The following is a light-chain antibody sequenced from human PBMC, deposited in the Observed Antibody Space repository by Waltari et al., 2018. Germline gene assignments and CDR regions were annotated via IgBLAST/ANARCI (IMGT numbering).Light chain of an antibody. Sequence: EIVMTQSPATLSVSPGETATLSCRASQSVSNNLAWYQKIGGQSPRLLLYGVSTRAVGVPERFSGSGSGTDFTLTITDLQSEDFAIYYCQHYYGWSRTFGQGTKV. CDR3: QHYYGWSRT. J-gene: IGKJ1*01. CDR2: GVS. V-gene: IGKV3-15*01. CDR1: QSVSNN.